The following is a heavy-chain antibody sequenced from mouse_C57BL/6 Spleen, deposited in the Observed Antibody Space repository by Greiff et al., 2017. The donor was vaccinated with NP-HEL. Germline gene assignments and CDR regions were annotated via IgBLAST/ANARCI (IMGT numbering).Heavy chain of an antibody. CDR3: ARYGSLPYYAMDY. CDR1: GYSITSGYY. Sequence: EVQLQQSGPGLVKPSQSLSLTCSVTGYSITSGYYWNWIRQLPENKLEWMGYIRYDGSTNYNPSLKNRITITRDTSKNPFFLKLNSVTTEDTATYYCARYGSLPYYAMDYWGQGTSVTVSS. V-gene: IGHV3-6*01. CDR2: IRYDGST. J-gene: IGHJ4*01. D-gene: IGHD1-1*01.